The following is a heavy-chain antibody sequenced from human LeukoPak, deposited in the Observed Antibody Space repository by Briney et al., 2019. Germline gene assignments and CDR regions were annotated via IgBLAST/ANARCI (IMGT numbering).Heavy chain of an antibody. CDR3: SKEDFDL. CDR2: IRQDGKEI. D-gene: IGHD3-9*01. J-gene: IGHJ1*01. V-gene: IGHV3-7*01. Sequence: GGSLRLSCAASGFIFSNYWTRWVRQAPGKGLEWLAAIRQDGKEIYYADSVKARFTISRDNTKKSVYLQMDRLRAEDTAVYYCSKEDFDLWGQGSLVTVSS. CDR1: GFIFSNYW.